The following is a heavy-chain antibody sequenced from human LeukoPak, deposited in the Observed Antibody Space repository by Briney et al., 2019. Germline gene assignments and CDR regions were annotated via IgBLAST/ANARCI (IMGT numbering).Heavy chain of an antibody. Sequence: KPGGSLRLSCAASGFTFSSYSMSWVRQAPGRGLEWVSSISSSSSYIYYSDSVKGRFTISRDSAKNTLYLTMNRLRAEDTAVYFCARVFLVRGVTNHFVDFWGQGTLVTVSS. V-gene: IGHV3-21*01. J-gene: IGHJ4*02. CDR1: GFTFSSYS. D-gene: IGHD3-10*01. CDR2: ISSSSSYI. CDR3: ARVFLVRGVTNHFVDF.